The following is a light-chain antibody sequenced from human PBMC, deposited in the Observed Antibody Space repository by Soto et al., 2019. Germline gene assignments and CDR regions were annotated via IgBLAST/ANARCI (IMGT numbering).Light chain of an antibody. CDR1: SGHSSYI. J-gene: IGLJ1*01. Sequence: QSVLTQSSSASASLGSSVKLTCTLSSGHSSYIIAWHQQQPGKAPRYLMKLEGSGSYNKGSGVPDRFSGSSSGADRYLTIANLQFDDEADYYCETWDSNTHVFGTGTQLTVL. V-gene: IGLV4-60*02. CDR2: LEGSGSY. CDR3: ETWDSNTHV.